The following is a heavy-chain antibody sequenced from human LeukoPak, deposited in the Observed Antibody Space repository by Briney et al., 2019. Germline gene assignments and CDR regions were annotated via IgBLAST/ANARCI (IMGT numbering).Heavy chain of an antibody. CDR1: GGSISSGSYY. Sequence: PSQTLSLTCTVSGGSISSGSYYWSWIRQPAGKGLEWIGRIYTSGSTNYNPSLKSRVTISVDTSKNQFSLKLSSVTAADTAVYYCARDPPTGGPSYWGQGTLVTVSS. J-gene: IGHJ4*02. V-gene: IGHV4-61*02. D-gene: IGHD7-27*01. CDR3: ARDPPTGGPSY. CDR2: IYTSGST.